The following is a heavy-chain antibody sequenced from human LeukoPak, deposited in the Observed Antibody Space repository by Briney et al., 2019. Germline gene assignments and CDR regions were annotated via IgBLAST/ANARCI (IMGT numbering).Heavy chain of an antibody. J-gene: IGHJ6*03. V-gene: IGHV3-48*01. Sequence: GGSLRLSCAASRFTFSSYSMNWVRQAPGKGLEWVSYISSSSSTIYYADSVKGRFTISRDNAKNSLYLQMNSLRAEDTAVYYCARDFKNYMDVWGKGTTVTVSS. CDR3: ARDFKNYMDV. CDR2: ISSSSSTI. CDR1: RFTFSSYS.